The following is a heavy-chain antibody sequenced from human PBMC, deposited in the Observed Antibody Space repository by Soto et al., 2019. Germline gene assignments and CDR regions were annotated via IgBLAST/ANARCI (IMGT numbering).Heavy chain of an antibody. J-gene: IGHJ4*02. CDR1: GDSISSGGYY. D-gene: IGHD5-18*01. V-gene: IGHV4-31*03. Sequence: PSETLSLTCTVFGDSISSGGYYWSWIRQHAGTGLEWIGYIYYSGSTYYNPSLKSRVTISVDRPKNQFSLMLTSVTAADTAVYFCARVLDTALVTVFDYWGQGAPVTVSS. CDR3: ARVLDTALVTVFDY. CDR2: IYYSGST.